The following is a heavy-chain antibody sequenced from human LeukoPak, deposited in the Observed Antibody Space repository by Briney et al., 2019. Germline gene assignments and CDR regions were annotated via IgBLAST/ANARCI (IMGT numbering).Heavy chain of an antibody. J-gene: IGHJ4*02. CDR3: ARGLHSTMPYWGY. CDR2: INHSGIT. Sequence: PSETLSLTCAIYGGSFSGYYWSWIRQPPGKWLELIVEINHSGITHYNPSLKSRVPISVDKSKNQVALKLSSVTAADTAVYYCARGLHSTMPYWGYWGQGNLVTVSS. V-gene: IGHV4-34*01. CDR1: GGSFSGYY. D-gene: IGHD2-2*01.